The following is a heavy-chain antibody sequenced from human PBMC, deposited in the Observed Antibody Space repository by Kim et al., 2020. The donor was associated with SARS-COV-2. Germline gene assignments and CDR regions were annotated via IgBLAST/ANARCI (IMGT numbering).Heavy chain of an antibody. J-gene: IGHJ3*02. Sequence: GGSLRLSCAPSGFTFSSYEINWVRQAPGKGLEWVSYISESGTSTYYADSVKGRFTISRDNAKNSLFLQMNSLRAEDTAVYYCARESVTGTDVFDIWGQGTLVTVSS. V-gene: IGHV3-48*03. CDR3: ARESVTGTDVFDI. CDR2: ISESGTST. D-gene: IGHD6-19*01. CDR1: GFTFSSYE.